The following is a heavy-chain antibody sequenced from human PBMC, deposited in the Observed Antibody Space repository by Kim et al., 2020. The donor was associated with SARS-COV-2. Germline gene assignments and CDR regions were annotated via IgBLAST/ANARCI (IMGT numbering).Heavy chain of an antibody. J-gene: IGHJ4*02. D-gene: IGHD3-22*01. Sequence: SRSFQGQVTISADKSINTAYLQWSSLKASDTAIYYCARMYDSSGYYTEDYWGQGTLVTVSS. V-gene: IGHV5-51*01. CDR3: ARMYDSSGYYTEDY.